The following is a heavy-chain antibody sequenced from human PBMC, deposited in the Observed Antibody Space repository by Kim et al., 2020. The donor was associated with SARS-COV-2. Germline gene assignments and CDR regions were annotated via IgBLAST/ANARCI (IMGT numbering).Heavy chain of an antibody. Sequence: GGSLRLSCAASGFTFSSYGMHWVRQAPGKGLEWVAVISYDGSNKYYADSVKGRFTISRDNSKNTLYLQMNSLRAEDTGVYYCAKDRRGIVGATNQLSYGMDVWAQGTKVTVAS. CDR3: AKDRRGIVGATNQLSYGMDV. V-gene: IGHV3-30*18. CDR2: ISYDGSNK. CDR1: GFTFSSYG. J-gene: IGHJ6*02. D-gene: IGHD1-26*01.